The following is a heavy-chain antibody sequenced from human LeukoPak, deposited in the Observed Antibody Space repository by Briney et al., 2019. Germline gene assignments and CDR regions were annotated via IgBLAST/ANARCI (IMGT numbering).Heavy chain of an antibody. V-gene: IGHV3-23*01. CDR3: ATVVYSASYRYFDY. CDR1: GFTFSSSA. Sequence: PGGSLRLSCAASGFTFSSSAMSWVRQAPGEGLEWVSVITSSGGTTYYADSVKGRFAISRDNSNDTLYLQLHSLRAEDTAVYYCATVVYSASYRYFDYWGQGTLVTVSS. D-gene: IGHD1-26*01. J-gene: IGHJ4*02. CDR2: ITSSGGTT.